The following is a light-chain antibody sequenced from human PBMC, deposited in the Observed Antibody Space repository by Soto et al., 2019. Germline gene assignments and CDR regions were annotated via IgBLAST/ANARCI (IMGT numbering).Light chain of an antibody. CDR2: GNN. CDR1: TSNIGAGYD. Sequence: QSVLTQPPSVSGAPGQKVTISCTGSTSNIGAGYDLHWYQQLPGTAPKLLIYGNNNRPSGVPDRFSGSKSGTSASLAITGLQLEDEADYFCQSYDRSLSGSGVFGGGTKLTVL. J-gene: IGLJ2*01. V-gene: IGLV1-40*01. CDR3: QSYDRSLSGSGV.